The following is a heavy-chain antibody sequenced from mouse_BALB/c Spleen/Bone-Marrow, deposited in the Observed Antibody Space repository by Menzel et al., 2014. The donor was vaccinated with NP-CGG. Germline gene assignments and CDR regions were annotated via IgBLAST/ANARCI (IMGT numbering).Heavy chain of an antibody. J-gene: IGHJ2*01. CDR3: ARRGTGTGSYYFDY. D-gene: IGHD4-1*01. V-gene: IGHV5-6*02. CDR1: GFTFSNYG. CDR2: ISSVGSYT. Sequence: DVKLVESGGDLVKPGGSLKLSCAASGFTFSNYGMSWVRQTPDKRLEWVATISSVGSYTYYPDSVKGRFTISRDNAKNTLFLQMSSLKSEDTAMYYCARRGTGTGSYYFDYWGQGTTLTVFS.